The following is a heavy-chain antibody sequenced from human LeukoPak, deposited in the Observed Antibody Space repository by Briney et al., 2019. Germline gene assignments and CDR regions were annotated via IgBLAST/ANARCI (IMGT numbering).Heavy chain of an antibody. V-gene: IGHV3-23*01. CDR1: GFTFSSYG. CDR2: ISGNAGTT. D-gene: IGHD2-8*01. Sequence: GGSLRLSCAASGFTFSSYGMSWVRQTPGKGLEWVSSISGNAGTTYYADSVKGRFTISRDNSRNTLYLQMNSLRAEDTAVYYCAKDDRGVRAFDYWGQGTLVTVSS. J-gene: IGHJ4*02. CDR3: AKDDRGVRAFDY.